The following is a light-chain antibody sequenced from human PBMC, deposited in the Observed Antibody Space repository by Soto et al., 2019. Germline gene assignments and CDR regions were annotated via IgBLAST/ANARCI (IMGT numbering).Light chain of an antibody. J-gene: IGKJ5*01. V-gene: IGKV4-1*01. CDR1: KSVLYSYNSQTY. CDR2: WAS. Sequence: DIVMTQSPDSLAVSLGASATINFKSSKSVLYSYNSQTYFAWYQQQPGPPPTLLIYWASTRESRVPDRFRGSGCGSDFNLAISSLQAEDGAVYHCQEYYSTLPRAVGQGARVEIK. CDR3: QEYYSTLPRA.